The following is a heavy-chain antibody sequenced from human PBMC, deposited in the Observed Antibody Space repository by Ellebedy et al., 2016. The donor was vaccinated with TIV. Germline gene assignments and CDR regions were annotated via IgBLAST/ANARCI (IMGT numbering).Heavy chain of an antibody. D-gene: IGHD6-19*01. CDR3: ASGYSSGWLDY. CDR2: IYTSGST. CDR1: GGSISSYY. V-gene: IGHV4-4*07. J-gene: IGHJ4*02. Sequence: MPSETLSLTCTVSGGSISSYYWTWIRQPAGQGLEWIGRIYTSGSTNYNPSLKSRVTMSVDTSKNQFSLKLSSVTAADTAVYYCASGYSSGWLDYWGQGTLVTVSS.